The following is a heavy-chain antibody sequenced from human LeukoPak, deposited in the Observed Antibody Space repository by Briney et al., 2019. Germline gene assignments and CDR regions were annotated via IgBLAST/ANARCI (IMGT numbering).Heavy chain of an antibody. J-gene: IGHJ4*02. Sequence: SETLSLTCTVSGGSISSYYWSWIRQPPGKGLEWIGYIPYSGGTNYNPSLKSRVTISVDTSKNQFSLKLSSVTAADTAVYYCARSRDTSGYYYYFDYWGQGTLVAVSS. CDR1: GGSISSYY. CDR2: IPYSGGT. D-gene: IGHD3-22*01. V-gene: IGHV4-59*01. CDR3: ARSRDTSGYYYYFDY.